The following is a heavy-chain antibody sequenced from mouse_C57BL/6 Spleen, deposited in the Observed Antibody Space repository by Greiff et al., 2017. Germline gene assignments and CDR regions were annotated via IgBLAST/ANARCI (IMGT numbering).Heavy chain of an antibody. CDR2: IYPRSGNT. V-gene: IGHV1-81*01. D-gene: IGHD2-4*01. Sequence: QVQLQQSGAELARPGASVKLSCKASGYTFTSYGISWVKQRTGQGLEWIGEIYPRSGNTYYNEKFKGKATLTADKTSSTAYMVLLSLTSEDSAVYFCARTIYYDYLFAYWGQGTLVTVSA. CDR1: GYTFTSYG. J-gene: IGHJ3*01. CDR3: ARTIYYDYLFAY.